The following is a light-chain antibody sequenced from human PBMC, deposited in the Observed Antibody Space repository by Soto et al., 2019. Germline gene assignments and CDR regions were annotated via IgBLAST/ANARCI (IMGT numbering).Light chain of an antibody. CDR2: GAS. J-gene: IGKJ3*01. Sequence: EIVMTQSPATLSVSPGERVTFSCRASQSVSTRLAWYQHKPGQAPRLLIYGASSRATGIPDRFSASGSGTDFTLTISRLEPEDFAVYYCQQYGRSPFTFGPGTKVDIK. V-gene: IGKV3-20*01. CDR3: QQYGRSPFT. CDR1: QSVSTR.